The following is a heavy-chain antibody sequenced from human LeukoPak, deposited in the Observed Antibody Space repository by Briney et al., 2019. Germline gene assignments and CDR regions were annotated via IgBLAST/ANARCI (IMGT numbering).Heavy chain of an antibody. J-gene: IGHJ4*02. CDR3: ARDLDCNGKTCYELHSN. D-gene: IGHD2-2*01. CDR1: GFIVSHNY. V-gene: IGHV3-7*01. CDR2: INEDGSQR. Sequence: PGGSLRLSSAASGFIVSHNYMTWVRQAPGKGLEWVANINEDGSQRTYMDSVKGRFTVSRDNARNSLFLQLNSLRAEDTAVYYCARDLDCNGKTCYELHSNWGQGTLVTVSS.